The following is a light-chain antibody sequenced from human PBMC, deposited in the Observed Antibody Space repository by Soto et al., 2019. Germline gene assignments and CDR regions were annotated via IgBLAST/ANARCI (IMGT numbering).Light chain of an antibody. CDR3: QQYGSSPRT. V-gene: IGKV3-20*01. J-gene: IGKJ1*01. CDR1: QSVSSSY. Sequence: EIVLTQSPGTLSLSPGERATLSCRASQSVSSSYLAWYQQKPGQAPRLLIYGASSRATGIPDRFSGSGSGTDFTISFSRVEPEDFSVYYCQQYGSSPRTFGQGTKVEIK. CDR2: GAS.